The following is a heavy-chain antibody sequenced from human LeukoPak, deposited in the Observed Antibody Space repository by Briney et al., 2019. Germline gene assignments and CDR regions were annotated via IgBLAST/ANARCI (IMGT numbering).Heavy chain of an antibody. D-gene: IGHD2-2*01. CDR2: ISGSGGSR. J-gene: IGHJ6*03. V-gene: IGHV3-23*01. CDR3: VISVVPAATIHYYYFMDV. Sequence: PGGSLRLSCAASGFTFSNYAMNWVRQAPGKGLEWVSAISGSGGSRFYADSVQGRFTISRDNSRNSLYLQMNSLRAEDTALYYCVISVVPAATIHYYYFMDVWGKGTTITVS. CDR1: GFTFSNYA.